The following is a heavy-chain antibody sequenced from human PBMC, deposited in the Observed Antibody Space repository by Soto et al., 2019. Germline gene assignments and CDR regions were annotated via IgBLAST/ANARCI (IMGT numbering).Heavy chain of an antibody. CDR2: ISTSGDTT. CDR1: GFTFSSYT. J-gene: IGHJ1*01. D-gene: IGHD3-22*01. V-gene: IGHV3-23*01. CDR3: RGVYDSSGVYFHH. Sequence: EVQLLESGGGLVQPGGSLRLSCAASGFTFSSYTLSWVRQARGKGLEWVSSISTSGDTTSYADSVKGQFTISRDNSKNTLFLQMNSLRAEDTAVYYCRGVYDSSGVYFHHWGQGTLVTVSS.